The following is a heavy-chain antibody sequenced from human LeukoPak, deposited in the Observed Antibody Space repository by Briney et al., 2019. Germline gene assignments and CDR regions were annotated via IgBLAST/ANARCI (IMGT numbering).Heavy chain of an antibody. CDR1: GFTFSNAW. Sequence: GGSLRLSCAASGFTFSNAWMSWVRQAPGKGLEWVGRIKSKTEGGTTDYAAPVKGRFTISRDDSKNTLYLQMNSLKTEDTAVYYCTRVEEYDSSGYNYGVHYWGQGTLLTVSS. CDR2: IKSKTEGGTT. D-gene: IGHD3-22*01. V-gene: IGHV3-15*01. J-gene: IGHJ4*02. CDR3: TRVEEYDSSGYNYGVHY.